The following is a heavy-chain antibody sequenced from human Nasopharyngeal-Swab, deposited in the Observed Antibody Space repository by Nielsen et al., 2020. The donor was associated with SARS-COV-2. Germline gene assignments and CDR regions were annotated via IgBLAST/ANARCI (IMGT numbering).Heavy chain of an antibody. CDR3: AGDYYGSGRIAY. Sequence: GGSLRLSCAASGFTFSSYGMHWVRQAPGKGLEWVAVIWYDGSNKYYADSVKGRFTISRDNAKNSLYLQMNSLGAEDTAIYYCAGDYYGSGRIAYWGQGTLVTVSS. V-gene: IGHV3-33*03. D-gene: IGHD3-10*01. CDR1: GFTFSSYG. CDR2: IWYDGSNK. J-gene: IGHJ4*02.